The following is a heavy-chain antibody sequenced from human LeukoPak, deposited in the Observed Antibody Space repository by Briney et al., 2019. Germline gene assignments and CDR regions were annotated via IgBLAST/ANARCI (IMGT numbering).Heavy chain of an antibody. J-gene: IGHJ4*02. Sequence: PSQTLSLTCTVSGGSISSGDYYWSWIPQPPGKGLEWTGHIYYSGSTYYNPSLKSRVTISVDTSKNQFSLKLSSVTAADTAVYYCARDPGAAAQFDYWGQGTLVTVSS. CDR2: IYYSGST. CDR1: GGSISSGDYY. CDR3: ARDPGAAAQFDY. V-gene: IGHV4-30-4*08. D-gene: IGHD6-13*01.